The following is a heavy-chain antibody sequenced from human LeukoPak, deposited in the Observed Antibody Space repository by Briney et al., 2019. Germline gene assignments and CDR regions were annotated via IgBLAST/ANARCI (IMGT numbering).Heavy chain of an antibody. V-gene: IGHV3-48*02. Sequence: PGGSLRLSCAASGFTFSYYSMNWVRQAPGKGLEWVSYISRSSSAIYYADSVKGRFTISRDNAKNPLFLQMNSLRDEDTAVYYCARDPYSYDTSGPKPFDYWGQGTLVTVSS. J-gene: IGHJ4*02. CDR1: GFTFSYYS. CDR3: ARDPYSYDTSGPKPFDY. D-gene: IGHD3-3*01. CDR2: ISRSSSAI.